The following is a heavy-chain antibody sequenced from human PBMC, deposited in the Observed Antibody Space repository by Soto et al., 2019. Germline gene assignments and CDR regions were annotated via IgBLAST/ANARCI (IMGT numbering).Heavy chain of an antibody. CDR2: IYSGGST. J-gene: IGHJ4*02. CDR3: ARGYCGGDCYSGLFDY. V-gene: IGHV3-66*01. Sequence: PGGSLRLSCAASGFTVSSNYMSWVRQTPGKGLEWVSVIYSGGSTYYADSVKGRFTISRDNSKNTLYLQMNSLRAEDTAVYYCARGYCGGDCYSGLFDYWGQGTMVTVSS. D-gene: IGHD2-21*01. CDR1: GFTVSSNY.